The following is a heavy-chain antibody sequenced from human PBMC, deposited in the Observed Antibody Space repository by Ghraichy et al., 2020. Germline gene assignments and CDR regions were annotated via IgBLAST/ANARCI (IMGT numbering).Heavy chain of an antibody. D-gene: IGHD1-26*01. CDR1: GFTFSNYA. V-gene: IGHV3-30*18. J-gene: IGHJ1*01. Sequence: GGSLRLSCAASGFTFSNYAMYWVRQAPGKGLQCVAIVSDDGTNEHYGDSVKGRFTISRDNSKNMLYLQMNSLRAEDTAVYFCANGVGFCSGGSCFHWGQGTLVTVSS. CDR2: VSDDGTNE. CDR3: ANGVGFCSGGSCFH.